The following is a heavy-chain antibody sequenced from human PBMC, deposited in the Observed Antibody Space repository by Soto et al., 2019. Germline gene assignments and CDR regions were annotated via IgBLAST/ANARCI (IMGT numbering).Heavy chain of an antibody. CDR3: ARYGYSYGYAVDY. J-gene: IGHJ4*02. CDR2: VHPGDSET. Sequence: GASLKISCRVSGYSFTTYWIGWVRQMSGKGLEWVGIVHPGDSETRYSSSFQGRVTISADRSINTAYLQWSSLQASDTAMYYCARYGYSYGYAVDYWGQGTLVTVSS. CDR1: GYSFTTYW. D-gene: IGHD5-18*01. V-gene: IGHV5-51*01.